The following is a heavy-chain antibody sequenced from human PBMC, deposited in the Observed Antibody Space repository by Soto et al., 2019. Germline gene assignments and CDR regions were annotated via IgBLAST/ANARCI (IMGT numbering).Heavy chain of an antibody. CDR3: ARWGSGRWGAFDY. V-gene: IGHV5-51*01. J-gene: IGHJ4*02. Sequence: PGESLKISCKGSGYSFTTSWIGWVRQMPGKGLEWMAIIYPGDSDSRYSPSLQGQVTFSVDKSISTAYLQWSSLKASDTAMYYCARWGSGRWGAFDYWGQGTLVTVSS. D-gene: IGHD1-26*01. CDR2: IYPGDSDS. CDR1: GYSFTTSW.